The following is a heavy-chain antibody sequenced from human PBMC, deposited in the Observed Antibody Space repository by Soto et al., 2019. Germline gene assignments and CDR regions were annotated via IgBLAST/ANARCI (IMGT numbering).Heavy chain of an antibody. CDR2: INPYNGNT. J-gene: IGHJ4*02. Sequence: ASVKVSCKASGYTFNTYGITWVRQAPGQGLEWMGWINPYNGNTKFAQKVQDRVVMTTDTSTSTAYMELASLRSDDTAVYYCARGCIRVNTHLCYLGQGTLLTLCS. CDR1: GYTFNTYG. D-gene: IGHD4-17*01. V-gene: IGHV1-18*01. CDR3: ARGCIRVNTHLCY.